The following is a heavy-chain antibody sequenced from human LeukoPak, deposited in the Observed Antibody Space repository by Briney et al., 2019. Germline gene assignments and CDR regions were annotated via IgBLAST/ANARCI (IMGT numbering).Heavy chain of an antibody. D-gene: IGHD3-10*01. CDR2: INHSGST. CDR3: ARSPYGSGSHDWKRKHNWFDP. CDR1: GGSFSGYY. V-gene: IGHV4-34*01. Sequence: SETLSLTCAVYGGSFSGYYWSWIRQPPGKGLEWIGEINHSGSTNYNPSLKSRVTISVDTSKNQFSLKLSSVTAADTAVYYCARSPYGSGSHDWKRKHNWFDPWGQGTLVTVSS. J-gene: IGHJ5*02.